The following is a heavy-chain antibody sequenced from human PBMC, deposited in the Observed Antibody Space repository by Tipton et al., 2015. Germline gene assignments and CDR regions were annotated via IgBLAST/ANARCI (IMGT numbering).Heavy chain of an antibody. CDR2: SSGSGLSP. CDR1: GITLNNYA. J-gene: IGHJ4*02. CDR3: AKDLQEVVAATGFDY. Sequence: SLRLSCVASGITLNNYAMSWVRQAPGKGLEWVSSSSGSGLSPYYADSVKGRFTNSRDNSKNSVFLQMNSLRAEDTAIYYCAKDLQEVVAATGFDYWGQGTLVTVSS. D-gene: IGHD2-15*01. V-gene: IGHV3-23*01.